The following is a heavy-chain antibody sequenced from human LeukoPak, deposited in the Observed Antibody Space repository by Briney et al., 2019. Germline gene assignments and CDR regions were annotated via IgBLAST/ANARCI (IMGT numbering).Heavy chain of an antibody. V-gene: IGHV3-7*01. D-gene: IGHD1-26*01. Sequence: AGTLTLSCAGSGFTFSAFWMAWVRQAPGKGLEWVANIKNDRSTKHYLDSVKGRFTISSANAKNSLYLHMRRLRAEDTSVYYCARDVDGSLDYWGQGTLVTVSS. J-gene: IGHJ4*02. CDR3: ARDVDGSLDY. CDR1: GFTFSAFW. CDR2: IKNDRSTK.